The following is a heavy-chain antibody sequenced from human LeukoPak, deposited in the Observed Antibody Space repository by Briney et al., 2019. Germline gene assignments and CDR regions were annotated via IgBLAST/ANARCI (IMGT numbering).Heavy chain of an antibody. J-gene: IGHJ3*02. Sequence: SETLSLTCTVSGGSLSSYYWSWIRQPPGKGLEWIGYIYYSGSTNYNPSLKSRVTISVDTSKNQFSLKLSSVTAADTAVYYCARLMTQGRAFDIWGQGTMVTVSS. CDR2: IYYSGST. V-gene: IGHV4-59*01. CDR3: ARLMTQGRAFDI. D-gene: IGHD3-16*01. CDR1: GGSLSSYY.